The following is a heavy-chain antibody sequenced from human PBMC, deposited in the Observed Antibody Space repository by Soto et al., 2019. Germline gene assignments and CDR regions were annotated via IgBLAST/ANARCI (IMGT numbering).Heavy chain of an antibody. CDR2: IYYSGST. CDR3: ARARMDYDFWSGYNYYYYGMDV. CDR1: GGSISSGGYY. V-gene: IGHV4-31*03. Sequence: PSETLSLTCTVSGGSISSGGYYWSWIRQHPGKGLEWIGYIYYSGSTYYNPFLKSRVTISVDTSKNQFSLKLSSVTAADTAVYYCARARMDYDFWSGYNYYYYGMDVWGQGTTVTVSS. J-gene: IGHJ6*02. D-gene: IGHD3-3*01.